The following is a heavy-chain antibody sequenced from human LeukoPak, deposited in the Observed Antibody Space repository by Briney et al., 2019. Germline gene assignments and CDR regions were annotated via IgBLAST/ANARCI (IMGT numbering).Heavy chain of an antibody. Sequence: GGSLRLSCAASGFTFNSFSMNWVRQAPGKGLEWVSYISSISTIIYYADSVKGRFTISRDNAKNSLYLQMNSLRAEDTAVYYCARGRDSDYAFDYWGQGTLVTVSS. CDR2: ISSISTII. CDR1: GFTFNSFS. J-gene: IGHJ4*02. D-gene: IGHD4-17*01. V-gene: IGHV3-21*05. CDR3: ARGRDSDYAFDY.